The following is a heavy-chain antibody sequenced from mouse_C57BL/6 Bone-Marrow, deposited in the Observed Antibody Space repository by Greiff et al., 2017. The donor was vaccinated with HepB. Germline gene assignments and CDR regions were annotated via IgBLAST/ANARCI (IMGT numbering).Heavy chain of an antibody. Sequence: EVMLVESGEGLVKPGGSLKLSCAASGFTFSSYAMSWVRQTPEKRLEWVAYISSGGDYIYYADTVKGRFTISRDNARNTLYLQMSSLKSEDTAMYYCTRAPKFITTVVGAMDYWGQGTSVTVSS. J-gene: IGHJ4*01. CDR3: TRAPKFITTVVGAMDY. V-gene: IGHV5-9-1*02. CDR2: ISSGGDYI. CDR1: GFTFSSYA. D-gene: IGHD1-1*01.